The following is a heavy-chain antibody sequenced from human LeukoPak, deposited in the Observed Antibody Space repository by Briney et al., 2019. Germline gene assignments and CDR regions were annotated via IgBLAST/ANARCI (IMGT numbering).Heavy chain of an antibody. CDR1: GFTFSSSA. D-gene: IGHD7-27*01. J-gene: IGHJ4*02. CDR3: ARTGILGGFIDY. V-gene: IGHV3-23*01. CDR2: ISGSGDST. Sequence: GGSLRLSCAASGFTFSSSAMSWVRQAPGKWLEWVSSISGSGDSTYYADSVKGRSTISRDNSKNTLYLQMNSLRAEDTAVYYCARTGILGGFIDYWGQGTLVTVSS.